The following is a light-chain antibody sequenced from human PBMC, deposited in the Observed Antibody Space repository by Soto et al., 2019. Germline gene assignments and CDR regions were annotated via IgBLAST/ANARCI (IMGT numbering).Light chain of an antibody. V-gene: IGKV3-11*01. J-gene: IGKJ1*01. CDR3: QVRDVWPS. CDR1: QSVSTS. CDR2: DAS. Sequence: IVLTQSPVTLALSPGERAVLSCRASQSVSTSLAWYQHKPGQAPRLFIYDASKRAPGVPARFSGSGSGTDFTLTISSLDPEDFAVYYCQVRDVWPSFGQGTKVDIK.